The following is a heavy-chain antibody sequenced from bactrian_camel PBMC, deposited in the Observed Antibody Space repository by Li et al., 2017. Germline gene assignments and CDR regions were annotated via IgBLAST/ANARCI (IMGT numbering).Heavy chain of an antibody. J-gene: IGHJ4*01. Sequence: VQLVESGGGSVQAGGSLRLSCTAPGFTSNGCGMDWYRQAAGKQREWVSGIRADGATTYSDSVKGRFTISPGNATNTVSLQIDSLRPEDTAMYYCAADRMACLRPSVQLAAYNFWGQGTQVTVS. CDR2: IRADGAT. CDR3: AADRMACLRPSVQLAAYNF. V-gene: IGHV3S53*01. CDR1: GFTSNGCG.